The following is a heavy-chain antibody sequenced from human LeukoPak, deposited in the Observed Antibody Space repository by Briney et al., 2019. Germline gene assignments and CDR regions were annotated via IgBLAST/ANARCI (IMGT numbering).Heavy chain of an antibody. CDR2: IKQDGSEK. Sequence: GGSLRLSCAASGFTFSSYWMSWVRQAPGKGLEWVANIKQDGSEKYYVDSVKGQFTISRDNAKNSLYLQMNSLRAEDTAVYYCARPLYSSSWPTLGVWGQGTTVTVSS. CDR3: ARPLYSSSWPTLGV. V-gene: IGHV3-7*01. D-gene: IGHD6-13*01. CDR1: GFTFSSYW. J-gene: IGHJ6*02.